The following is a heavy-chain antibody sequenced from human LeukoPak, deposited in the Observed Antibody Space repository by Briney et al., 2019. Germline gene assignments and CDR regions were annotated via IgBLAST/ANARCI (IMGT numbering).Heavy chain of an antibody. CDR3: ARGFDKGGYYSFDY. V-gene: IGHV3-23*01. CDR2: ISGSGAGT. CDR1: GFTFNNYD. D-gene: IGHD3-22*01. Sequence: GGSLRLSCAASGFTFNNYDMTWVRQAPGKGLEWVSAISGSGAGTYYADYVEGRFTISRDKSKNTLYLQMNNLRAEDTAVYYCARGFDKGGYYSFDYWGQGTLVTVS. J-gene: IGHJ4*02.